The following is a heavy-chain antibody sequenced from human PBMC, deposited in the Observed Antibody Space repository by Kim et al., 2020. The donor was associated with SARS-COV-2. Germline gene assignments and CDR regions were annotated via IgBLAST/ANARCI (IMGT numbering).Heavy chain of an antibody. Sequence: SETLSLTCAVYGGSFSGYYWSWIRQPPGKGLEWIGEINHSGSTNYNPSLKSRVTISVDTSKNQFSLKLGSVTAADTAVYYCARGKGYSYGYEWGQGTLVT. CDR3: ARGKGYSYGYE. CDR2: INHSGST. V-gene: IGHV4-34*01. CDR1: GGSFSGYY. D-gene: IGHD5-18*01. J-gene: IGHJ4*02.